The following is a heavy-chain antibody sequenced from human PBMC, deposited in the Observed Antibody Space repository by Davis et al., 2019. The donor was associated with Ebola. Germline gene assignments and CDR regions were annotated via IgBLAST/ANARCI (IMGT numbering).Heavy chain of an antibody. Sequence: PGGSLRLSCTASGFTFRNAWMSWVRQAPGKGLEWIGHIERNSDGGTTAYAAPVKGRFTVSRDDSKKTLFLEMSDLNIGDTGIYYCTPTGMFGMDVWGQGTTVTVSS. J-gene: IGHJ6*02. CDR1: GFTFRNAW. CDR3: TPTGMFGMDV. CDR2: IERNSDGGTT. D-gene: IGHD1-14*01. V-gene: IGHV3-15*04.